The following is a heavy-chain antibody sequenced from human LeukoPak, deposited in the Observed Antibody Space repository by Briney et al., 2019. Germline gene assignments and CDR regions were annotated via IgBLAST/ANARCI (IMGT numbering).Heavy chain of an antibody. J-gene: IGHJ6*02. CDR1: GYTFTSYG. V-gene: IGHV1-18*01. CDR3: ARDDIVVVVAATDQGGYYYYGMDV. CDR2: ISAYNGNT. D-gene: IGHD2-15*01. Sequence: ASVKVSCKASGYTFTSYGISWVRQAPGQGLEWMGWISAYNGNTNYAQKLQGRVTMTTDTSTSTAYMELRSLRSDDTAVYYCARDDIVVVVAATDQGGYYYYGMDVWGQGTTVTVSS.